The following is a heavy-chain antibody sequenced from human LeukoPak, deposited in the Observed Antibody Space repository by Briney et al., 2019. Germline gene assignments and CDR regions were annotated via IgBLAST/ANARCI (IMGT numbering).Heavy chain of an antibody. CDR1: GITFSDYY. D-gene: IGHD6-19*01. CDR3: ASGYTSGA. Sequence: PGGSLRLSCAVSGITFSDYYMNWIRQAPGKGLEWISYISPNSTYTDSADSVKGRFTISRDNAKNSLFLQIDSLRAEDTAVYYCASGYTSGAWGQGTLVTVSS. CDR2: ISPNSTYT. J-gene: IGHJ3*01. V-gene: IGHV3-11*03.